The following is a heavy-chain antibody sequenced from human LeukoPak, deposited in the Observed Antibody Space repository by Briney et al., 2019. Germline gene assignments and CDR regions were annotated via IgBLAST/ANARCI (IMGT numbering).Heavy chain of an antibody. CDR3: TWGLPASGGLGSNNWFAP. Sequence: PGGSLRLSCAASGFTFSSSAMHLVRQAPGKGLEYVSVISSNGGSTYYANSVKGRFTISRDNSKNTLYLQMGSLRAEDMAVYYCTWGLPASGGLGSNNWFAPWGQGTLVTVSS. CDR1: GFTFSSSA. D-gene: IGHD2-15*01. V-gene: IGHV3-64*01. CDR2: ISSNGGST. J-gene: IGHJ5*02.